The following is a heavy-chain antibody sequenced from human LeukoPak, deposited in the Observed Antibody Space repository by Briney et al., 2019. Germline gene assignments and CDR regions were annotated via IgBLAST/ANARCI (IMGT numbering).Heavy chain of an antibody. CDR1: GYTLTGYY. Sequence: ASVKVSCKASGYTLTGYYMHWVRQAPGQGLEWMGWINPNSGGTNYAQKFQGRVTMTRDTSISTAYMELSRLRSDDTAVYYCATRREYYNDAFDIWGQGTMVTVSS. CDR2: INPNSGGT. J-gene: IGHJ3*02. D-gene: IGHD2/OR15-2a*01. CDR3: ATRREYYNDAFDI. V-gene: IGHV1-2*02.